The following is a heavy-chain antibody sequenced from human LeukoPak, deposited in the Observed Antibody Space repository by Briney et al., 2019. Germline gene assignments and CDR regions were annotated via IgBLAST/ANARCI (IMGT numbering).Heavy chain of an antibody. CDR1: GYTFTGYY. CDR3: ARGPLINSRGRHAHFDF. J-gene: IGHJ4*02. V-gene: IGHV1-2*02. Sequence: ASVKVSCKASGYTFTGYYMHWARQAPGQGLEWMGWINPNSGGTNYAQKFQGRVTMTRDTSISTAYMELSRLRSDDTAVYYCARGPLINSRGRHAHFDFWGQGTGVTVSS. CDR2: INPNSGGT. D-gene: IGHD3-22*01.